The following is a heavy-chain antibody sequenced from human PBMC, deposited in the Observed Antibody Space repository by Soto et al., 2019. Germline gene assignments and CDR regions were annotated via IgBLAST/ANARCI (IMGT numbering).Heavy chain of an antibody. D-gene: IGHD3-3*01. Sequence: PGGSLRLSCAASGFTFSDYFMSWGRQAPGKGLEVVSYISTSSSAISYADSVKGRFTISRDNAKNSQFLQMNSLTPEDTAIYYCVRDDFSSGYYRYFDYWGQGALVTVSS. V-gene: IGHV3-11*01. J-gene: IGHJ4*02. CDR2: ISTSSSAI. CDR1: GFTFSDYF. CDR3: VRDDFSSGYYRYFDY.